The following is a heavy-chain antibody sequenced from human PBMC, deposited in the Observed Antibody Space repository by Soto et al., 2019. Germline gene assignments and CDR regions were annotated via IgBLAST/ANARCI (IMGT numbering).Heavy chain of an antibody. CDR2: IYSGGST. D-gene: IGHD5-12*01. Sequence: EVQLVESGGGLVQPGGSLRLSCAASGFTVSSNYMSWVRQAPGKGLEWVSAIYSGGSTYYADSVKGRFTISRDNSKNTLYLQLNSLRAENTAVYYCVRGLYSGWHYFDYWGQGTLVIVSS. CDR1: GFTVSSNY. V-gene: IGHV3-66*01. CDR3: VRGLYSGWHYFDY. J-gene: IGHJ4*02.